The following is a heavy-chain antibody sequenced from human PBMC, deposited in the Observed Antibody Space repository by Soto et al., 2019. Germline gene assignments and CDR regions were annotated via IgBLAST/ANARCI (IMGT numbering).Heavy chain of an antibody. V-gene: IGHV4-34*01. Sequence: SETLSLTCAVYGGSFSGYYWSWIRQPPGKGLEWIGEINHSGSTNYNPSLKSRVTISVDTSKNQFSLKLSSVTAADTAVYYCARGPTLFDPWGQEPWSPSPQ. CDR2: INHSGST. CDR1: GGSFSGYY. CDR3: ARGPTLFDP. J-gene: IGHJ5*02.